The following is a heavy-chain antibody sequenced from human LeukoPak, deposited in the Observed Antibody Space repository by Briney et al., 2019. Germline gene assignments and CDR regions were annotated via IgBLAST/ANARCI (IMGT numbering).Heavy chain of an antibody. D-gene: IGHD5-18*01. Sequence: GGSLRLSCAASGFTFDDYGMSWVRQAPGKGLEWVSGINWNGGSTGYADSVKDRFTISRDNAKNSLYLQMNSPRAEDTALYYCARVDRGYSYAPEGYWGQGTLVTVSS. CDR2: INWNGGST. V-gene: IGHV3-20*04. CDR1: GFTFDDYG. J-gene: IGHJ4*02. CDR3: ARVDRGYSYAPEGY.